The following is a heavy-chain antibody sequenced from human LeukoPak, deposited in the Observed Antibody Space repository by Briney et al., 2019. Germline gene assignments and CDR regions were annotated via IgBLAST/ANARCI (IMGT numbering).Heavy chain of an antibody. J-gene: IGHJ5*02. V-gene: IGHV1-18*01. CDR1: GYTFTSYG. CDR2: ISAYNGNT. D-gene: IGHD1-26*01. Sequence: ASVKVSCKASGYTFTSYGISWVRQAPGQGLEWMGWISAYNGNTNYAQKLQGRVTMTTDTSTSTAYMELRSLRSDDTAVYYCARDPSGGSYYGDWFDPWGQGTLVTVSS. CDR3: ARDPSGGSYYGDWFDP.